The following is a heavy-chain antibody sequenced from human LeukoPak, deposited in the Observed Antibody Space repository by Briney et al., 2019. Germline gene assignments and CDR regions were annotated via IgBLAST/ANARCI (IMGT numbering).Heavy chain of an antibody. D-gene: IGHD4-17*01. J-gene: IGHJ4*02. Sequence: SETLSLTCSVSGGSISAYYWSWIRQPAAKGLEWIGRMYPSGSTNYNPSLRSRVTMSVDTSKNQFSLKLSSVTAADTAVYYCARDLYGDFFDYWGQGTLVTVSS. CDR1: GGSISAYY. CDR3: ARDLYGDFFDY. V-gene: IGHV4-4*07. CDR2: MYPSGST.